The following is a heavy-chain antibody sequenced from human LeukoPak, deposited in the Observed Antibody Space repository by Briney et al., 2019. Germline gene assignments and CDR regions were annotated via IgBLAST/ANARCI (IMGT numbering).Heavy chain of an antibody. CDR1: GYSFSNHW. CDR2: IYPGDSDT. Sequence: GESLKLSSKGSGYSFSNHWIGWVRQKPGKGPEWMALIYPGDSDTKYSSSFQGQVTVSADKSTSTAYLQWRSLKASDTATYYCARHGCFGSGSCYFDYWGQGVLVTVSS. J-gene: IGHJ4*02. D-gene: IGHD3-10*01. CDR3: ARHGCFGSGSCYFDY. V-gene: IGHV5-51*01.